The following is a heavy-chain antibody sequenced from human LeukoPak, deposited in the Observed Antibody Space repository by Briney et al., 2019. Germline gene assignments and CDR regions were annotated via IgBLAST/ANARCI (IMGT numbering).Heavy chain of an antibody. V-gene: IGHV3-30-3*01. CDR2: ISYDGSNK. J-gene: IGHJ4*02. CDR3: ARGDFDY. CDR1: EFTFSSYA. Sequence: GGSLRLSCAASEFTFSSYAMHWVRQAPGKGLEWVAVISYDGSNKYYADSVKGQFTISRDNSKNTLYLQMNSLRAEDTAVYYCARGDFDYWGQGTLVTVSS.